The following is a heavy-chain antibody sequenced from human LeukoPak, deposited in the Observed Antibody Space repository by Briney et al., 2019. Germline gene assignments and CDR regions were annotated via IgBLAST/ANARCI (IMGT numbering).Heavy chain of an antibody. CDR2: IYYSGST. V-gene: IGHV4-59*01. Sequence: SETLSLTCTVSGGSISSYYWSWIRQPPGKGLEWIGYIYYSGSTNYNPSLKSRVTISVDTSKNQFSLKLSSVTAADTAVYYCASQSDYDILTGYYNYWGQGTLVTVSS. CDR1: GGSISSYY. J-gene: IGHJ4*02. D-gene: IGHD3-9*01. CDR3: ASQSDYDILTGYYNY.